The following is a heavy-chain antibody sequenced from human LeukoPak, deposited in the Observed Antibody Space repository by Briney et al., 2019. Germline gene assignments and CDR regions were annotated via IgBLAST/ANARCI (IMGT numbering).Heavy chain of an antibody. D-gene: IGHD5-24*01. Sequence: SETPSLTCAVSGGSISSYYWSWIRQPPGKGLEWIGYTYYSGSANYSPSLKSRVTVSVDTSKNQFSLRLNSVTAADTAVYYCARGGSRDGYNRPLDYWGQGTLVTVSS. CDR3: ARGGSRDGYNRPLDY. V-gene: IGHV4-59*01. CDR1: GGSISSYY. CDR2: TYYSGSA. J-gene: IGHJ4*02.